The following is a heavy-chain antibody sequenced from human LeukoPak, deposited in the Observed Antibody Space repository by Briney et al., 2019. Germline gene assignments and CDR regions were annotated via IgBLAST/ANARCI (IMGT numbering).Heavy chain of an antibody. CDR1: GFTFSTYT. D-gene: IGHD4-11*01. CDR3: ARATTVTSIFDF. CDR2: ISGSGGST. V-gene: IGHV3-23*01. J-gene: IGHJ4*02. Sequence: GGSLRLSCAASGFTFSTYTMSWVRQAPGKGLEWVSTISGSGGSTYSADSVKGRFSISRDNSKNTLYPQMNNLRAEDTAVYYCARATTVTSIFDFWGQGTLVTVCS.